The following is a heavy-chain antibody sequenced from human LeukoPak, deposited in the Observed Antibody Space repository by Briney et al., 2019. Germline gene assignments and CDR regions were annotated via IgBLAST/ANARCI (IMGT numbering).Heavy chain of an antibody. CDR3: ARVLDFWSGYLMRGSYQHHHLDG. CDR2: IIPIFGTA. J-gene: IGHJ6*04. V-gene: IGHV1-69*06. Sequence: SVKVSCKASGYTFTSYGISWVRQAPGQGLEWMGGIIPIFGTANYAQKFQGRVTITADKSTSTAYMELGSLGSEDTAVYYCARVLDFWSGYLMRGSYQHHHLDGWGKGTTVTVSS. CDR1: GYTFTSYG. D-gene: IGHD3-3*01.